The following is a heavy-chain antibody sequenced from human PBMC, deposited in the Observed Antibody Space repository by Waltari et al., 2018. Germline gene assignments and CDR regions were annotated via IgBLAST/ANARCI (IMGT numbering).Heavy chain of an antibody. V-gene: IGHV3-30*18. D-gene: IGHD3-10*01. CDR3: AKGSYGSGSYPDY. Sequence: QVQLVESGGGVVQPGRSLRLSCTVSGFTFSSYGMHWVRQAPGKGLEWVAVRWYDGSDKYYADSVRGRFTISRDNSKNTLYLQMNSLRAEDTAMYYCAKGSYGSGSYPDYWGQGTLVTVSS. CDR1: GFTFSSYG. J-gene: IGHJ4*02. CDR2: RWYDGSDK.